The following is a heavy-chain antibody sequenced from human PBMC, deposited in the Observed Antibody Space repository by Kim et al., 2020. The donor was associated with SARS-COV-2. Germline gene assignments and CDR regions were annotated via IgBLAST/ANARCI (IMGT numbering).Heavy chain of an antibody. D-gene: IGHD6-19*01. Sequence: SETLSLTCAVYGGSFSGYYWSWIRQSPGKGLEWIGEINHSGSTNYNPSLKSRVTISVDTSKNQFSLKLSSVTAADTAVYYCAMSIAVPGPYGMDVWGQGTTVTVSS. CDR3: AMSIAVPGPYGMDV. CDR1: GGSFSGYY. CDR2: INHSGST. V-gene: IGHV4-34*01. J-gene: IGHJ6*02.